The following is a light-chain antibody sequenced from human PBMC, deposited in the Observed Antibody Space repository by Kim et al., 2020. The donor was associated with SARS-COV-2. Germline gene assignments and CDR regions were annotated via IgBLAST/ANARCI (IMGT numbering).Light chain of an antibody. Sequence: SPGERAISYCRASQTVFNRCLAWYQHKAGQAPRLLIYGGSSRPTGVSDRFSGSGSGTDFSLTINKVEPDDSAVYYCQQHGDSPPYTFGLGTKLDI. J-gene: IGKJ2*01. V-gene: IGKV3-20*01. CDR3: QQHGDSPPYT. CDR2: GGS. CDR1: QTVFNRC.